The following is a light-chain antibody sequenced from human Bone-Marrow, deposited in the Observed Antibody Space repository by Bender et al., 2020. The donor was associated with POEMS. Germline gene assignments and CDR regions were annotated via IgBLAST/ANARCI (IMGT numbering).Light chain of an antibody. Sequence: QSVLTQPPSVSGSLGQSITISCTGTSSDVGSYKLVSWYQQHPGKAPKFIIYEDTKRPPGVSDRFSGSKSGNTASLTISGLQAEDEADYYCCSYAGSGTWVFGGGTKLTVL. J-gene: IGLJ3*02. V-gene: IGLV2-23*01. CDR1: SSDVGSYKL. CDR3: CSYAGSGTWV. CDR2: EDT.